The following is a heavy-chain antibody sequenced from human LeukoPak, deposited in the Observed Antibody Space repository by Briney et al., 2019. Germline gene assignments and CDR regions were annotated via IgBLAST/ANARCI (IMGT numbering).Heavy chain of an antibody. J-gene: IGHJ6*02. CDR3: ARDQGLTAPPPYGLDV. CDR1: GGTFSSSA. CDR2: IIPVLNIT. D-gene: IGHD5-18*01. Sequence: ASVKVSCKTSGGTFSSSAITWERQAPGQGLEWMGRIIPVLNITTYAQKFQGSVTITADTSTSTVYMELSSLRSEETAVYYCARDQGLTAPPPYGLDVWGQGTTVIVSS. V-gene: IGHV1-69*04.